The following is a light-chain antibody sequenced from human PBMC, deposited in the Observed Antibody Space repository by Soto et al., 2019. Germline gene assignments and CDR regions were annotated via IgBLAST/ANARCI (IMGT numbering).Light chain of an antibody. CDR3: QQSYITPGT. Sequence: DIQMTQSPSSLSASVGDRVTITCRASQSISSYLNWYQQKPGKAPNLLVYAASSLQSGVPSRFSGGGSGTDFTLTISSLQPEDFETYYCQQSYITPGTFDQGTKVEVK. J-gene: IGKJ1*01. CDR2: AAS. V-gene: IGKV1-39*01. CDR1: QSISSY.